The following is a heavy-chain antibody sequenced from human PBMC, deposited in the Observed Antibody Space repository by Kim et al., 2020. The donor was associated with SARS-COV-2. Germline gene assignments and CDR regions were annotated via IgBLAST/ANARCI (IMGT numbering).Heavy chain of an antibody. J-gene: IGHJ4*02. D-gene: IGHD6-13*01. V-gene: IGHV3-9*01. CDR3: AKGRGYSSSWYGIDY. Sequence: ADSVNGRFTISRDNAKNSLYLQMNSLRAEDTALYYCAKGRGYSSSWYGIDYWGQGTLVTVSS.